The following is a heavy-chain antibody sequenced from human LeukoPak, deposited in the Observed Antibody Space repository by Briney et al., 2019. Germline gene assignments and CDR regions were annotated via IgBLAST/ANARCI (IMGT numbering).Heavy chain of an antibody. D-gene: IGHD2-15*01. V-gene: IGHV4-59*01. CDR1: GGSISSYY. CDR3: ASLSEYCSAGSCYLGWFDP. CDR2: MYYSGST. J-gene: IGHJ5*02. Sequence: SETLSLTCSVSGGSISSYYWSWIRQPPGKGLEWIGYMYYSGSTDYNPSLKSRVTMSVDTSKNQFSLKLNSVTAADTAVYYCASLSEYCSAGSCYLGWFDPWGQGTLVTVSS.